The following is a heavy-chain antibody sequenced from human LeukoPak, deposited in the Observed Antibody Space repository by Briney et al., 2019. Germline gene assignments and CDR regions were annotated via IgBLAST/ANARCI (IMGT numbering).Heavy chain of an antibody. CDR2: IYTSGST. Sequence: SETPSLTRTVSGNSISSGDNYWSWIRQPAGKGLEWIGRIYTSGSTNYNPSLKSRVTISGDTSKNQFSLRLSSVTAADTAVYYCARASYSYDINGWVPFDYWGQGTLVTVSS. J-gene: IGHJ4*02. D-gene: IGHD3-22*01. V-gene: IGHV4-61*02. CDR3: ARASYSYDINGWVPFDY. CDR1: GNSISSGDNY.